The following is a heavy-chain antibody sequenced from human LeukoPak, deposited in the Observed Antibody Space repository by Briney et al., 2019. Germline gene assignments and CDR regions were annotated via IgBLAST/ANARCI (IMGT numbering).Heavy chain of an antibody. CDR2: IWYDGSNK. Sequence: GGSLRLSCAASGFTFSNYGMHWVRQAPGKGLEWVALIWYDGSNKYYADSVRGRFTISRDNSKNTLYLQMKSLRVEDTAVYYSARAGVGAIYYFDYWGQGTLVTVSS. CDR1: GFTFSNYG. D-gene: IGHD1-26*01. J-gene: IGHJ4*02. CDR3: ARAGVGAIYYFDY. V-gene: IGHV3-33*01.